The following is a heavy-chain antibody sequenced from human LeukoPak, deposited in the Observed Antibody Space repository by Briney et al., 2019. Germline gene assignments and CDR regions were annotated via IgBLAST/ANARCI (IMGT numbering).Heavy chain of an antibody. CDR3: ARDQGYTYGQTHYFDL. CDR2: VYASGTT. J-gene: IGHJ4*02. CDR1: GVSINPYY. D-gene: IGHD5-18*01. V-gene: IGHV4-4*07. Sequence: SETLSLTCSVSGVSINPYYWSWTRQSAGKGLEWFGRVYASGTTNYHPSLNGRVTLSVDMSKNHFSLRLSSVTAADTAVYYCARDQGYTYGQTHYFDLWGQGILVTVSS.